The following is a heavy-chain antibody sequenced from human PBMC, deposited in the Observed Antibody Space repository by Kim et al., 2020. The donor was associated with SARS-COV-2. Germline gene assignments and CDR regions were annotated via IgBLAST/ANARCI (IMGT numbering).Heavy chain of an antibody. CDR2: NRSSGGT. D-gene: IGHD3-16*01. V-gene: IGHV1-46*01. CDR3: AKEGGH. J-gene: IGHJ4*02. Sequence: NRSSGGTHYAQKFQGRATMTGDTSTNTVYMELSSLRSDDTAVYYCAKEGGHWGQGTLVTVSS.